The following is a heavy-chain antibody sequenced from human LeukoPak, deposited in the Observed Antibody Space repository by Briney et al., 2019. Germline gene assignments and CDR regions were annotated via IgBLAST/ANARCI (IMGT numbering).Heavy chain of an antibody. Sequence: ASVKVSCKASGYTFTGYYMHWVRQAPGRGLEWMGWINPNSGGANYAQKFQGRVTMTSDTSISTAYMELSRLRSDDTAVYYCASGRPGSGWAFDYWGQGTLVTVSS. V-gene: IGHV1-2*02. CDR1: GYTFTGYY. CDR2: INPNSGGA. CDR3: ASGRPGSGWAFDY. J-gene: IGHJ4*01. D-gene: IGHD6-19*01.